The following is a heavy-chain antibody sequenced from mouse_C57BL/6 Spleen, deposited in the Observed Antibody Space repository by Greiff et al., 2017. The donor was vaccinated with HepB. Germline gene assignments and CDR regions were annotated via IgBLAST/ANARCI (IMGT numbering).Heavy chain of an antibody. V-gene: IGHV1-42*01. CDR2: INPSTGGT. D-gene: IGHD2-4*01. CDR3: ARNYDYEYYFDY. Sequence: EVQLQQSGPELVKPGASVKISCKASGYSFTGYYMNWVKQSPEKSLEWIGEINPSTGGTTYNQKFKAKATLTVDKSSSTAYMQLKSLTSEDSAVYYCARNYDYEYYFDYWGQGTTLTVSS. CDR1: GYSFTGYY. J-gene: IGHJ2*01.